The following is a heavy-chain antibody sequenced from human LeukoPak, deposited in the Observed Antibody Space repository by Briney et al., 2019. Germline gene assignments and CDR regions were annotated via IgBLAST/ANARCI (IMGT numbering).Heavy chain of an antibody. CDR3: ATVRRIGSGWYRNHYYLDY. J-gene: IGHJ4*02. V-gene: IGHV1-24*01. Sequence: GASVKVSCKVSGYTLTELSMLWLRQAPGKGLEWMGGFDPEDGETIYAQKFQGRVTMTEDTSTDTAYMELSSLRSEDTAVYYCATVRRIGSGWYRNHYYLDYWGQGTLVTVSS. CDR2: FDPEDGET. D-gene: IGHD6-19*01. CDR1: GYTLTELS.